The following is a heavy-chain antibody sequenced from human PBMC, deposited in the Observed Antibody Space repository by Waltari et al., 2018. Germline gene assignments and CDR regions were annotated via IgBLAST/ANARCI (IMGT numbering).Heavy chain of an antibody. CDR3: AKVSKTTTGPGT. J-gene: IGHJ5*02. CDR1: GYTFTDYY. V-gene: IGHV1-2*02. Sequence: QVHLVQSGAEVKKPGASVKVSCKASGYTFTDYYIHWVRQAPGQGLECMGWINLNSGAANYAQSFQCRVTLTRDTSINTVYMELSRLRSDDTAVYYCAKVSKTTTGPGTWGQGTLITVSS. CDR2: INLNSGAA. D-gene: IGHD1-1*01.